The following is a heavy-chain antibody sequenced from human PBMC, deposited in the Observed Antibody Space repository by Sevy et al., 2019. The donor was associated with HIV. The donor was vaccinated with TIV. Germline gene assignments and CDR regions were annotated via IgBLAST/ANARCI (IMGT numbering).Heavy chain of an antibody. D-gene: IGHD3-3*01. CDR3: ARDYRRDFWSGYSNYFDP. Sequence: SETLSLTCTVSGDSITRYFWSWIRQPPGKGLEWIGYMYHSGSTNYNPSLKRRVSLSIDTSQNEFSLTLSSVTAADTAVDYCARDYRRDFWSGYSNYFDPWGPGILVTVSS. V-gene: IGHV4-59*01. CDR2: MYHSGST. CDR1: GDSITRYF. J-gene: IGHJ5*02.